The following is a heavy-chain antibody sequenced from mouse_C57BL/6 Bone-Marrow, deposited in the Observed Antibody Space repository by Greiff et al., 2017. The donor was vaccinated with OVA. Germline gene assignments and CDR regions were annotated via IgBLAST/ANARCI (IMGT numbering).Heavy chain of an antibody. CDR1: GYTLPSHW. Sequence: QVQLQQPGAELVKPGASVKVSFKASGYTLPSHWMHRVKPRACPGLEWIGRIHPSDSDTNYNQKFKGKATLTVDKSSSTAYMQLSSLTSEDSAVYYCAIYYYGSSYEKNYFDYWGQGTTLTVSS. V-gene: IGHV1-74*01. J-gene: IGHJ2*01. CDR2: IHPSDSDT. CDR3: AIYYYGSSYEKNYFDY. D-gene: IGHD1-1*01.